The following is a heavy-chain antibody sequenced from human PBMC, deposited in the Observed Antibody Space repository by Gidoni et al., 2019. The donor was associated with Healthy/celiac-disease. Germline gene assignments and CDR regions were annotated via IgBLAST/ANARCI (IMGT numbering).Heavy chain of an antibody. CDR3: ARVGAAAGPTSPYYYGMDV. CDR1: GFTFSSYA. Sequence: QVQLVESGGGVVQPGRSLRLSCAAPGFTFSSYALPWVRQAPGKGLELVAVISYDGSNKYYADSVKGRFTISRDNSKNTLYLQMNSLRAEDTAVYYCARVGAAAGPTSPYYYGMDVWGQGTTVTVSS. J-gene: IGHJ6*02. CDR2: ISYDGSNK. D-gene: IGHD6-13*01. V-gene: IGHV3-30*04.